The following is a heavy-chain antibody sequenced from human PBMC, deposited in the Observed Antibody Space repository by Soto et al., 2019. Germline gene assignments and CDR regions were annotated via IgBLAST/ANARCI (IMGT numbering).Heavy chain of an antibody. Sequence: GGSLRLSCAASGFTFSSYAMHWVRQAPGKGLEWVAVISYDGSNKYYADSVNGRFTICRNNSKNTLYLQMNGLRAEDTAVYYCARDRMVRGFDYYYGMDVWGQGTTVTVSS. CDR2: ISYDGSNK. CDR1: GFTFSSYA. D-gene: IGHD3-10*01. CDR3: ARDRMVRGFDYYYGMDV. J-gene: IGHJ6*02. V-gene: IGHV3-30-3*01.